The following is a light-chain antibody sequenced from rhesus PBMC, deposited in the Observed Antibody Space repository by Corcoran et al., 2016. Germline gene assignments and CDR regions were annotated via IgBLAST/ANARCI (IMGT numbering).Light chain of an antibody. J-gene: IGKJ2*01. V-gene: IGKV1-19*01. CDR2: SAS. CDR1: QDINYW. CDR3: HQYADLPYT. Sequence: DIQMTQSPSSLSASVGDKVTITCHASQDINYWLAWFQQKPGKAPKALIYSASRLQRGVPSRFSGSGVGTDYTLTISRLQPEDFATYYCHQYADLPYTFGQGTKVEIK.